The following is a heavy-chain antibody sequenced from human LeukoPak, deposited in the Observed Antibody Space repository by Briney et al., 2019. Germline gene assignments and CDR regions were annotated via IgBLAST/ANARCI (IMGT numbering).Heavy chain of an antibody. D-gene: IGHD3-22*01. J-gene: IGHJ4*02. V-gene: IGHV4-34*01. CDR1: GGSFSGYY. Sequence: PSETLSLTCAVYGGSFSGYYWSWIRQPPGKGLEWIGEINHSGSTNYNPSLKSRVTISVDTSKNQFSLKLGSVTAADTAVYYCASLQIPNYYDSSGHDYWGQGTLVTVSS. CDR2: INHSGST. CDR3: ASLQIPNYYDSSGHDY.